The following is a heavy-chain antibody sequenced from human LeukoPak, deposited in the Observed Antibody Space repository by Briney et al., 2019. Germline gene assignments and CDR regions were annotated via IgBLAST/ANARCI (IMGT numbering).Heavy chain of an antibody. J-gene: IGHJ5*02. CDR3: AREYGSGLVGWFDP. Sequence: SQTLSLTCTVSGGSIISGGYYWSWIRQHPGKGLEWIGYIYYSGSTYYNPSLKSRVTVSVDTSKNQFSLKLSSVTAADTAVYYCAREYGSGLVGWFDPWGQGTLVTVSS. CDR2: IYYSGST. V-gene: IGHV4-31*03. CDR1: GGSIISGGYY. D-gene: IGHD3-10*01.